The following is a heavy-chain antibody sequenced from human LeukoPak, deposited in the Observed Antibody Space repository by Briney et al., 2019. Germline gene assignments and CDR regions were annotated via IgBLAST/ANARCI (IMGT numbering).Heavy chain of an antibody. CDR2: IYYSGST. Sequence: SETLSLTCTVSGGSISSGGYYWSWIRQHPGKGLEWIGYIYYSGSTYYNPSLKSRVTISVDTSKNQFSLKLSSVTAADTAVYYCARGRSPFSPLRGYSGYDPVYYFDYWGQGTLVTVSS. D-gene: IGHD5-12*01. CDR1: GGSISSGGYY. J-gene: IGHJ4*02. CDR3: ARGRSPFSPLRGYSGYDPVYYFDY. V-gene: IGHV4-31*03.